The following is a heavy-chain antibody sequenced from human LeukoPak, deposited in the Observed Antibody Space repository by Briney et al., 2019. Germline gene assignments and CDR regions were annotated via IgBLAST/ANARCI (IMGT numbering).Heavy chain of an antibody. CDR2: FIPFLGIP. CDR3: AASPGGSRPYDVLTGYPRLDY. D-gene: IGHD3-9*01. J-gene: IGHJ4*02. Sequence: ASVKLSCKASGGTFSSYAISWVRQAPGQGLVWMGRFIPFLGIPNYVQKFQGRVTITADKSTNTAYMELSSLRSEDTAVYYCAASPGGSRPYDVLTGYPRLDYWGQGTLVTVSS. V-gene: IGHV1-69*04. CDR1: GGTFSSYA.